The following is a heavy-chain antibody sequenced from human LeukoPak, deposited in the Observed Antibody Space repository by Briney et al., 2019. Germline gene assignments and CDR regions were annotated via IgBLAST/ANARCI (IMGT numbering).Heavy chain of an antibody. V-gene: IGHV3-23*01. CDR3: ARIHGDKRRHNAFDI. CDR1: GFTFSSYA. Sequence: GGSLTLSCAASGFTFSSYAMSWVRQAPGKGLEWVSAISGSGGSTYYADSVKGRFTISRHNSKNTLYLQMNSLTAEDTAVYYCARIHGDKRRHNAFDIWRQGPMVPVSS. CDR2: ISGSGGST. D-gene: IGHD4-17*01. J-gene: IGHJ3*02.